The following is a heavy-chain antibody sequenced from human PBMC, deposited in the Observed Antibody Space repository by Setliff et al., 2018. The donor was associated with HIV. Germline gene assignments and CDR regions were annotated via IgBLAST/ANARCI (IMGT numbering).Heavy chain of an antibody. CDR2: IFSSGST. J-gene: IGHJ5*02. D-gene: IGHD3-10*01. V-gene: IGHV4-4*09. CDR1: GDSISSYS. Sequence: SETLSLTCTVSGDSISSYSWNWIRQSPGGGLEWIGFIFSSGSTKYNPSLQSRVTMSIDSSKNQFSLRLTSVTAADTAVYYCARRIDDSGSFPDKNWFDTWGQGSLVTVSS. CDR3: ARRIDDSGSFPDKNWFDT.